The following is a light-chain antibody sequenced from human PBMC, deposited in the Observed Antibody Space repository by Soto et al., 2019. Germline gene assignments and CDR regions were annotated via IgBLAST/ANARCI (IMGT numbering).Light chain of an antibody. CDR1: SSDVGGYNY. Sequence: QSALTQPRSVSGSPGQSVTISCTGTSSDVGGYNYVSWYQQHPGKAPKFMIYDVSSRFSGSKSGNTASLTISELQAEDEADYYCCSYAGNYTYVFGTGTKLTVL. CDR3: CSYAGNYTYV. J-gene: IGLJ1*01. CDR2: DVS. V-gene: IGLV2-11*01.